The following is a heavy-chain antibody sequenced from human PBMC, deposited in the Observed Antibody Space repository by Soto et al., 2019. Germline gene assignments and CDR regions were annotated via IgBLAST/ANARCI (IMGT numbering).Heavy chain of an antibody. V-gene: IGHV1-2*02. J-gene: IGHJ6*02. CDR2: INPNSGGT. CDR1: GYTFTGYY. D-gene: IGHD5-18*01. Sequence: ASVKVSCKASGYTFTGYYMHWVRQAPGQGLEWMGWINPNSGGTNYAQKFQGRVTTTRDTSISTAYMELSRLRSDDTAAYYCARGRTALKRYYYGMDVWGQGTTVTVSS. CDR3: ARGRTALKRYYYGMDV.